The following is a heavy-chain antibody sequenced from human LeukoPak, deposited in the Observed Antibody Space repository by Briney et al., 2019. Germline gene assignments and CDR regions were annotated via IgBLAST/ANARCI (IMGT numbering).Heavy chain of an antibody. CDR2: ISAYNGNT. Sequence: ASVKVSCKASGYTFSGFYIHWVRQAPGQGLEWMGWISAYNGNTNYAQKLQGRVTMTTDTSTSTAYMELRSLRSDDTAVYYCARIRVGGYAYYFDYWGQGTLVTVSS. V-gene: IGHV1-18*04. J-gene: IGHJ4*02. CDR3: ARIRVGGYAYYFDY. D-gene: IGHD3-22*01. CDR1: GYTFSGFY.